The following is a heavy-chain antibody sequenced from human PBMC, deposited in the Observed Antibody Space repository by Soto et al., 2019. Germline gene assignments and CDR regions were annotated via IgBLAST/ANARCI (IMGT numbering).Heavy chain of an antibody. CDR1: GYTFTSYD. D-gene: IGHD6-19*01. CDR3: ARALPGIAVNWFDP. Sequence: ASVKVSCKASGYTFTSYDINWVRQATGQGLEWMGWMNPNSGNTGYAQKFQGRVTMTRNTSISTAYMELSSLRSEDTAVYYCARALPGIAVNWFDPWGQGTLVTVPQ. J-gene: IGHJ5*02. CDR2: MNPNSGNT. V-gene: IGHV1-8*01.